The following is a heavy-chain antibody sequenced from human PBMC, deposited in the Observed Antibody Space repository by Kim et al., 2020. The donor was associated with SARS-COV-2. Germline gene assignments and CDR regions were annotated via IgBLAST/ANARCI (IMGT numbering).Heavy chain of an antibody. Sequence: GGSLRLSCAASGFTFSSRAMSWVRQAPGKGPEWVASVNNGGNAYYADSVTGRFTVSRDITRDTLYLQMNSLRAEDTALYFCAKDHPSSGWPAFDSWGQGT. CDR3: AKDHPSSGWPAFDS. J-gene: IGHJ4*02. V-gene: IGHV3-23*01. D-gene: IGHD6-19*01. CDR2: VNNGGNA. CDR1: GFTFSSRA.